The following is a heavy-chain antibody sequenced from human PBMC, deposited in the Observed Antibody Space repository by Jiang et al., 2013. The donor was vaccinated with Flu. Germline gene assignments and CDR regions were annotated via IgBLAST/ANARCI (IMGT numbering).Heavy chain of an antibody. CDR2: VCYSGRA. CDR1: GGSINNSSYY. V-gene: IGHV4-39*01. CDR3: ARHVLRDGYNLSEFDY. Sequence: GSGLVKPSETLSLTCSVSGGSINNSSYYWGWIRQPPGKGLEWLGSVCYSGRAFYKSPLRSRFTISVDTSNNQFSLKLPSVTAADTAVYYCARHVLRDGYNLSEFDYWGQGTLVTVSS. J-gene: IGHJ4*02. D-gene: IGHD5-24*01.